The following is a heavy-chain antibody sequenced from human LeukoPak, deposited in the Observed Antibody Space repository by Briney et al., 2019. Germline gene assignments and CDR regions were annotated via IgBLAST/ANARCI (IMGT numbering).Heavy chain of an antibody. J-gene: IGHJ6*02. D-gene: IGHD2-2*01. Sequence: KAGGSLRLSCAASGFTFSDYYMSWIRQAPGKGLEWVSYISSSSSYTNYADSVKGRFTISRDNAKNTVYLQMNSLRAEDTAVYYCARGYCSSTSCYYDYYYGMDVWGQGTTVTVSS. CDR1: GFTFSDYY. CDR2: ISSSSSYT. V-gene: IGHV3-11*06. CDR3: ARGYCSSTSCYYDYYYGMDV.